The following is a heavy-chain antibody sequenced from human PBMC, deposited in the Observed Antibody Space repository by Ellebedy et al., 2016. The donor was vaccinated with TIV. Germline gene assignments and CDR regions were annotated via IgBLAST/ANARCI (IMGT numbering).Heavy chain of an antibody. D-gene: IGHD3-10*02. J-gene: IGHJ4*02. CDR3: AAQSRDYVWDGDY. CDR2: FYYGGAT. Sequence: GSLRLSCAASGFSFRSYWMTWVRQPPGKGLEWIGSFYYGGATYYNPSLRSRITISLDKSNNQFSLKMRTLTAADTAVYYCAAQSRDYVWDGDYWGQGTLVTVSS. CDR1: GFSFRSYW. V-gene: IGHV4-4*02.